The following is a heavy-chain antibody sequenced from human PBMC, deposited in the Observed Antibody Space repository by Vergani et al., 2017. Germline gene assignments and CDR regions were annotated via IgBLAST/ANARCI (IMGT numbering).Heavy chain of an antibody. D-gene: IGHD3-22*01. CDR2: IIPIFGTA. V-gene: IGHV1-69*13. CDR1: GGTFSSYA. CDR3: AGTGGEDYYDSSGYYYYGMDV. J-gene: IGHJ6*02. Sequence: QVQLVQSGAEVKKPGASVKVSCKASGGTFSSYAISWVRQAPGQGLEWMGRIIPIFGTANYAQKFQGRVTITADESTSTAYMELSSLRSEDTAVYYCAGTGGEDYYDSSGYYYYGMDVWGQGTTVTVSS.